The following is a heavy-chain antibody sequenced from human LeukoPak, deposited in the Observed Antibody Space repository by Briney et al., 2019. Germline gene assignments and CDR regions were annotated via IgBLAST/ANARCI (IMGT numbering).Heavy chain of an antibody. D-gene: IGHD2-21*02. CDR3: ARGRYCGGDCYWD. V-gene: IGHV1-69*05. CDR1: GGTFSSYA. CDR2: IIPIFGTA. J-gene: IGHJ4*02. Sequence: SVMVSCKASGGTFSSYAISWVRQAPGQGLEWMGRIIPIFGTANYAQKFQGRVTITTDESTSTAYMELSSLRSEDTAVYYCARGRYCGGDCYWDWGQGTLVTVSS.